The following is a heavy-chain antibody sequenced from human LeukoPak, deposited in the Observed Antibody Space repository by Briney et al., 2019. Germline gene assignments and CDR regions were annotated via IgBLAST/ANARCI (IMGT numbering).Heavy chain of an antibody. Sequence: SETLSLTCAVYGGSFSGYYWSWIRQPPGKGLEWIGEINHSGSTNYNPSLKSRVTISVGTSKNQSSLKLSSVTAADTAVYYCARGVSRRYCSGGSCYPLVAWGQGTLVTVSS. CDR1: GGSFSGYY. CDR3: ARGVSRRYCSGGSCYPLVA. V-gene: IGHV4-34*01. D-gene: IGHD2-15*01. J-gene: IGHJ5*02. CDR2: INHSGST.